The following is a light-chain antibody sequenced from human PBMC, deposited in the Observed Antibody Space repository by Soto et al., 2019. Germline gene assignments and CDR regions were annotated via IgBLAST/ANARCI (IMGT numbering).Light chain of an antibody. CDR2: DAS. CDR1: QSVSSSY. V-gene: IGKV3-20*01. CDR3: QQYGSSPVT. J-gene: IGKJ5*01. Sequence: EIVLTKSPGTVSLSPGERATLSCRASQSVSSSYLAWYQQKPGPAPRLLIYDASSRPTGIPARFSGSGSGTDFPLTISRLEPQDFALYYCQQYGSSPVTFGQGTRLDI.